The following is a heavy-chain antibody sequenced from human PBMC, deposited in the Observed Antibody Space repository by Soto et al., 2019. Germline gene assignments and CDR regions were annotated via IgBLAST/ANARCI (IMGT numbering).Heavy chain of an antibody. V-gene: IGHV4-4*02. CDR2: IYHSGST. Sequence: QVQLQESGPGLVKPSGTLSLTCAVSGGSISSSNWWSWVRQPPGKGLEWIGEIYHSGSTNYNPSLKSRVTISVDKSKNQFSLKLSSVTAADTAVYYCTSLRRDYRGTYPPDYWGQGTLVTVSS. CDR1: GGSISSSNW. D-gene: IGHD3-3*01. CDR3: TSLRRDYRGTYPPDY. J-gene: IGHJ4*02.